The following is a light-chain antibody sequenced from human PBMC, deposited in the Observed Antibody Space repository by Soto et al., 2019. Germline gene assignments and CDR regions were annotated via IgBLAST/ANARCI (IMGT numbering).Light chain of an antibody. CDR3: QVWDSSSDHPV. CDR1: NSNLGAGYD. J-gene: IGLJ3*02. V-gene: IGLV1-40*01. CDR2: GNR. Sequence: QSVLTQPPSVSGAPGQRVTISCTGNNSNLGAGYDVHWYQQLPGAAPKLVIFGNRNRPSGVPERFSGSKSGTSASLAITGLQAEDEADYYCQVWDSSSDHPVFGGGTKLTVL.